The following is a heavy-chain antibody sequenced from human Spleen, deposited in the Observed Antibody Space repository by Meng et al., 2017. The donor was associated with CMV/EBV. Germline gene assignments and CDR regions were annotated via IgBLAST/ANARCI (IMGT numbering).Heavy chain of an antibody. CDR1: GYSISSGYY. V-gene: IGHV4-38-2*02. CDR2: INQSGST. J-gene: IGHJ3*02. Sequence: GSLRLSCTVSGYSISSGYYWGWIRQPPGKGLEWIGEINQSGSTNYNPSLKSRVTISVDTSKNQFSLKLSSVTAADTAIYSGARLPTVPAAISGAFDIWGQGTLVTVSS. CDR3: ARLPTVPAAISGAFDI. D-gene: IGHD2-2*01.